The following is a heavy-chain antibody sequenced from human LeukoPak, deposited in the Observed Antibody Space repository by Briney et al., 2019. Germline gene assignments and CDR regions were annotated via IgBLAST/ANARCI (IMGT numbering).Heavy chain of an antibody. V-gene: IGHV4-30-4*01. D-gene: IGHD2-8*01. J-gene: IGHJ5*02. CDR1: GGSISSGDYY. CDR2: MYYSGST. CDR3: ARGRRVGIVLMVRSRNDNWFDP. Sequence: SQTLSLTCTVSGGSISSGDYYWSWIRQPPGKGLEWIAYMYYSGSTYYNPSLKSRVTMSADTSKNQLSLKLSSVTAADTAVYYCARGRRVGIVLMVRSRNDNWFDPWGQGTLVTVSS.